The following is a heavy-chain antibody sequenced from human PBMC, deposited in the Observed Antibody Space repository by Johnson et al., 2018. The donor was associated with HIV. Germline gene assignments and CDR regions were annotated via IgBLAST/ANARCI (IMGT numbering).Heavy chain of an antibody. D-gene: IGHD2-21*01. V-gene: IGHV3-53*01. J-gene: IGHJ3*02. CDR1: GFTVSINY. Sequence: VQPVESGGGLIQPGGSLRLSCAASGFTVSINYITWVRQAPGKGLEWVSVIHSGGSTYYADSVEGRFTISRDNSKNTVLLQMNSLRVEDTAVYYCARGGHCGGDCTGAKQALDIWGQGTRVTVSS. CDR3: ARGGHCGGDCTGAKQALDI. CDR2: IHSGGST.